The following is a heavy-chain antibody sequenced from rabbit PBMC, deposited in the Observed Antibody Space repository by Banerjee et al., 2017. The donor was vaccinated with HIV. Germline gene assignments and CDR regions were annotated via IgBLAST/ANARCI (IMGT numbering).Heavy chain of an antibody. CDR1: GFDVSSYY. J-gene: IGHJ4*01. D-gene: IGHD6-1*01. V-gene: IGHV1S45*01. CDR3: ARTYGYVGYAHAFKL. Sequence: QEQLKETGGGLVQPGGSLTLSCKASGFDVSSYYMSWVRQAPGKGLEWIAIIYTGQGNADYANWANGRFTISKTSSTTVTLQMTSLTAADTATYFCARTYGYVGYAHAFKLWGPGTLVTVS. CDR2: IYTGQGNA.